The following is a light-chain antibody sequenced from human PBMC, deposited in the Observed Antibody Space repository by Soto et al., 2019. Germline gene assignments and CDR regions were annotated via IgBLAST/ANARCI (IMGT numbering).Light chain of an antibody. V-gene: IGLV2-14*03. J-gene: IGLJ1*01. CDR3: SSYKSSSTYV. CDR2: DVS. Sequence: SVLTQPASVSGSPGQSISISCTGTISDVGGYNYVSWYQQHPGKAPKLMIYDVSNRPSGVSNRFSGSKSGNTASLTISGLQAEDEADYYCSSYKSSSTYVFGTGTKVTV. CDR1: ISDVGGYNY.